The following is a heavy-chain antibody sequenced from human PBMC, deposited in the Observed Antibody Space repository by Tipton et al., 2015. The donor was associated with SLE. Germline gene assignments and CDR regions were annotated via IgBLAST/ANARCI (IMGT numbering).Heavy chain of an antibody. CDR3: ATIPAAHYYFDY. D-gene: IGHD2-2*01. J-gene: IGHJ4*02. Sequence: SLRLSCAASGFTFSSYAMHWVRQAPGKGLEWVAVISYDGSNKYYADSVKGRFTISRDNSKNTLYLQMNSLRAEDTAVYYCATIPAAHYYFDYWGQGTLVTVSS. CDR1: GFTFSSYA. CDR2: ISYDGSNK. V-gene: IGHV3-30-3*01.